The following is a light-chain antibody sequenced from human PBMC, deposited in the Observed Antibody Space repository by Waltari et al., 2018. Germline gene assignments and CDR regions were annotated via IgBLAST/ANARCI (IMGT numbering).Light chain of an antibody. CDR2: DAS. J-gene: IGKJ4*01. CDR3: QQHGKWPLS. Sequence: EIELTQSPATLSLSPGERATLSCRASQSVSTSLAWYQQKPGQAPRLLIHDASNRATGTPARFSSSGSGTDFTLTIGSLEPEDFAVYYCQQHGKWPLSFGGGTKVEI. CDR1: QSVSTS. V-gene: IGKV3-11*01.